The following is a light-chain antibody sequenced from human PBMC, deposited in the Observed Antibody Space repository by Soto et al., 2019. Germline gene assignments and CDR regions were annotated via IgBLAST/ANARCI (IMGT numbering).Light chain of an antibody. CDR1: QTVSSY. CDR2: DAS. CDR3: QHRMNWPLT. J-gene: IGKJ5*01. Sequence: EIVLTQSPATLSLSPGERATLSCRASQTVSSYLLWYQQKPGQAPRLLIYDASNSASGPPARFSGSGSATDFTLTISSLEPEDFAVYYCQHRMNWPLTFGQGTRLEIK. V-gene: IGKV3-11*01.